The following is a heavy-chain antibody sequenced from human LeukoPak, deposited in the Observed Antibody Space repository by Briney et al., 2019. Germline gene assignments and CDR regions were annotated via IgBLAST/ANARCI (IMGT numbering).Heavy chain of an antibody. Sequence: GRSLRLSCAASGFTFSSYAMHWVRQAPGKGLEWVAVISYDGSNKYYADSVKGRFTISRDNSKNTLYLQMNSLRAEDTAVYYCARENYGSGSLGYYYYGMDVWGKGTTVTVSP. CDR3: ARENYGSGSLGYYYYGMDV. V-gene: IGHV3-30*04. D-gene: IGHD3-10*01. CDR1: GFTFSSYA. CDR2: ISYDGSNK. J-gene: IGHJ6*04.